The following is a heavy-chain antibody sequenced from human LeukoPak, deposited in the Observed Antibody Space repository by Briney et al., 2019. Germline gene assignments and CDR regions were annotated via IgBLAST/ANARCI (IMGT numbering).Heavy chain of an antibody. CDR1: GGSISSGDYY. V-gene: IGHV4-30-4*01. Sequence: SQTLSLTCTVSGGSISSGDYYWSWIRQPPGKGLEWIGYIYYSGSAYYNPSLKSRVTISVDTSKNQFSLKLSSVTAADTAVYYCARVRRSGHWFGDMFDPWGQGTLVTVSS. J-gene: IGHJ5*02. CDR3: ARVRRSGHWFGDMFDP. D-gene: IGHD3-10*01. CDR2: IYYSGSA.